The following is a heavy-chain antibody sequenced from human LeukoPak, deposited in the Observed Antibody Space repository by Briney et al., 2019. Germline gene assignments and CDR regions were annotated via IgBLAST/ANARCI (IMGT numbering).Heavy chain of an antibody. Sequence: KLGESLKISCKGSGYSFTTYWIAWVRQMPGKGLEWMGIIYPENSDTRYSPSFQGQVTISADESISTAYLQWRSLKASDTAMYYCARLPTSNNWYLGGYYMDVWGTGTTVTVSS. CDR1: GYSFTTYW. CDR2: IYPENSDT. CDR3: ARLPTSNNWYLGGYYMDV. V-gene: IGHV5-51*01. J-gene: IGHJ6*03. D-gene: IGHD6-13*01.